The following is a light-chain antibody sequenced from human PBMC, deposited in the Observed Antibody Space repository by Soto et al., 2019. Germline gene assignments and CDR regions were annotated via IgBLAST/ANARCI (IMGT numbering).Light chain of an antibody. CDR3: QQRSNWPLT. Sequence: EIVMTQSPATLSVSPGERATLSCRASQSFSSNVAWYQQKPGQAPRLLIYGTSTRVTGIPARFSGSGSGTDFTLTISSLEPEDFAVYYCQQRSNWPLTFGQGTRLEI. V-gene: IGKV3-15*01. CDR1: QSFSSN. CDR2: GTS. J-gene: IGKJ5*01.